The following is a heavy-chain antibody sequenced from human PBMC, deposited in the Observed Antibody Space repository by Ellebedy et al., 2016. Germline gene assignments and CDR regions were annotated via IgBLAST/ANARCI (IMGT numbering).Heavy chain of an antibody. D-gene: IGHD3-22*01. CDR1: GYTFTSYG. Sequence: ASVKVSXKASGYTFTSYGISWVRQAPGQGLEWMGWISAYNGNTNYAQKLQGRVTMTTDTSTSTAYMELRSLRSDDTAVYYCARGRLRITMIVVVSDAFDIWGQGTMVTVSS. J-gene: IGHJ3*02. CDR2: ISAYNGNT. V-gene: IGHV1-18*01. CDR3: ARGRLRITMIVVVSDAFDI.